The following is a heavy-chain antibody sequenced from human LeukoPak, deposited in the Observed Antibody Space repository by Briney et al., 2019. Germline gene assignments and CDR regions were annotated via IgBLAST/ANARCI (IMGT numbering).Heavy chain of an antibody. V-gene: IGHV1-69*05. J-gene: IGHJ4*02. D-gene: IGHD6-19*01. CDR3: ARELSVAGTRWLDY. Sequence: ASVKVSCKASGGTFSSYAISWVRQAPGQGLAWMGRIMPIFGTANYAQKFQGRVTITTDESTSTAYMELSSLRSEDTAVYYCARELSVAGTRWLDYWGQGTLVTVSS. CDR2: IMPIFGTA. CDR1: GGTFSSYA.